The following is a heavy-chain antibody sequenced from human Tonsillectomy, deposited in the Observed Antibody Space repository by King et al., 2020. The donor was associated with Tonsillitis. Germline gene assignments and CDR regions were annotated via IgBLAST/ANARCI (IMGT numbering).Heavy chain of an antibody. D-gene: IGHD6-19*01. CDR1: GFTFDDYA. V-gene: IGHV3-9*01. J-gene: IGHJ6*02. CDR2: ISWNSGSI. CDR3: AKGGWGYYYYGMDV. Sequence: VQLVESGGGLVQPGRSLRLSCAASGFTFDDYAMHWVRQAPGKGLEWVSGISWNSGSIGYADSVKGRFTISRDNAKNSLYLQMNSLRAEDTALYYCAKGGWGYYYYGMDVWGQGTTVTVSS.